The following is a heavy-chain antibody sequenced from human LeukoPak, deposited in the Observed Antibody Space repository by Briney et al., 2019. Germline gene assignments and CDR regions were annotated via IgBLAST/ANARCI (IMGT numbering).Heavy chain of an antibody. CDR3: AKDMGWSYGMDV. CDR2: ISWNSGSI. J-gene: IGHJ6*02. D-gene: IGHD6-19*01. CDR1: GFTFDDYA. Sequence: GGSLRLSCAASGFTFDDYAMHWIRQAPGKGLDWVSGISWNSGSIGYADSVKGRFTISRDNAKNSLYLQMNSLRAEDTALYYCAKDMGWSYGMDVWGQGTTVTVSS. V-gene: IGHV3-9*01.